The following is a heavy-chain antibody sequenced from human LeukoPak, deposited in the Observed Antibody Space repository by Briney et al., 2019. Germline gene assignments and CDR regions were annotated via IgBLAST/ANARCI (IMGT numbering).Heavy chain of an antibody. CDR1: GFTFSSYA. J-gene: IGHJ4*02. V-gene: IGHV3-23*01. D-gene: IGHD1-26*01. CDR3: ARDSGSYTFDY. Sequence: GGSLRLSCAASGFTFSSYAMSWVRQAPGKGLEWVSAISGSGGSTYYADSVKGRFTISRDNAKNSLYLQMNSLRAEDTAVYYCARDSGSYTFDYWGQGTLVTVSS. CDR2: ISGSGGST.